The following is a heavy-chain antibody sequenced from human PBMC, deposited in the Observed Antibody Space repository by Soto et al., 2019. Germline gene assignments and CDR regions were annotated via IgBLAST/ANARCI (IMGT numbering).Heavy chain of an antibody. D-gene: IGHD1-26*01. CDR1: GFTFSGYW. V-gene: IGHV3-74*01. Sequence: LRLSCAASGFTFSGYWMHWVRQAPGQGLVWVSRINSDGSTTNYADSVKGRITISRDNAKNSLYLQMDSLRAEDTAVYYCARAKRRSYSFDYWGQGTLVTVSS. CDR3: ARAKRRSYSFDY. J-gene: IGHJ4*02. CDR2: INSDGSTT.